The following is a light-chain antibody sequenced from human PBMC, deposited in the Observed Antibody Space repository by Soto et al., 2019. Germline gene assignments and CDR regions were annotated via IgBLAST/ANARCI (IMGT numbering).Light chain of an antibody. J-gene: IGKJ3*01. CDR3: QQYGTPLFT. V-gene: IGKV3-20*01. CDR1: QSVTNNF. CDR2: GAS. Sequence: IVLTQSPGTLSLSPGERATLSCGASQSVTNNFLAWYQQKPGQAPRLLIYGASSRATGVPDRFSGSGSGTDFTFTISILEPGDFAVYYCQQYGTPLFTFGPGTKVDIK.